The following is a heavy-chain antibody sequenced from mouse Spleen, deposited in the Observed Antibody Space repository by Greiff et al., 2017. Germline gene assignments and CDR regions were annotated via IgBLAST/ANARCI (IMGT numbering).Heavy chain of an antibody. CDR1: GFTFSDYG. V-gene: IGHV5-17*01. J-gene: IGHJ3*01. CDR3: ARNPYSNYEDWFAY. Sequence: EVMLVESGGGLVKPGGSLKLSCAASGFTFSDYGMHWVRQAPEKGLEWVAYISSGSSTIYYADTVKGRFTISRDNAKNTLFLQMTSLRSEDTAMYYCARNPYSNYEDWFAYWGQGTLVTVSA. CDR2: ISSGSSTI. D-gene: IGHD2-5*01.